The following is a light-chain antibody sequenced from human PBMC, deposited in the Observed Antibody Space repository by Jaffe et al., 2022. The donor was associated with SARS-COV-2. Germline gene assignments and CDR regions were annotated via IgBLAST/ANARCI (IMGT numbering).Light chain of an antibody. Sequence: EIVLTQSPATLSLSPGERATLSCRASQSVRGYLAWYQQKPGQAPRLLIYDASNRATGIPARFSGSGSGTDFTLTITSLETEDFAVYYCQHRSNWPLTFGGGTKVEIK. V-gene: IGKV3-11*01. CDR1: QSVRGY. CDR2: DAS. J-gene: IGKJ4*01. CDR3: QHRSNWPLT.